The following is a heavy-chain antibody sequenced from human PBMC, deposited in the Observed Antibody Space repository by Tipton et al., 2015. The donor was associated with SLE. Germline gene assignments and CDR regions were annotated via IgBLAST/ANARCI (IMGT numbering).Heavy chain of an antibody. V-gene: IGHV3-53*01. J-gene: IGHJ3*02. D-gene: IGHD1-26*01. Sequence: SLRLSCAASGFTVSSNYMSWVRQAPGKGLEWVSVIYSGGSTYYADSVQGRFTISRHNSKNTLYLQMNSLRAEDTAVYYCARAPIGVGATRGAFDIWGQGTMVTVSS. CDR2: IYSGGST. CDR1: GFTVSSNY. CDR3: ARAPIGVGATRGAFDI.